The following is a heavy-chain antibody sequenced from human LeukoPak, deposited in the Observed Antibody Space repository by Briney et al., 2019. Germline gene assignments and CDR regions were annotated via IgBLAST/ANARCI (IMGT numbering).Heavy chain of an antibody. CDR1: GYSFTSSW. V-gene: IGHV5-51*01. D-gene: IGHD1-26*01. CDR3: ARRHHEWELLDY. Sequence: GGSLKISFKGSGYSFTSSWIGWVRPMPGKGMEWVGIIYPGDSDTRYSPSFQGQVTISGDKSITTAYLQWSSLKASDTAMYYCARRHHEWELLDYWGQGTLVTVSS. J-gene: IGHJ4*02. CDR2: IYPGDSDT.